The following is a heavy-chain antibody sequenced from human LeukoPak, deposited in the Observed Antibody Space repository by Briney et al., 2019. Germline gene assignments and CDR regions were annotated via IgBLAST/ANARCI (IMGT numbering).Heavy chain of an antibody. V-gene: IGHV3-23*01. D-gene: IGHD4-17*01. Sequence: GGSLRLSCAASGCTVSSNYMSGLRQPPGKRLEGVSTISGRGGSTYYADSVKGRFTLSRENSKNPLYLQMNRLRAEDTDVYYCAKKRGTPVTTIDIWGQGTMVTVSS. CDR3: AKKRGTPVTTIDI. J-gene: IGHJ3*02. CDR2: ISGRGGST. CDR1: GCTVSSNY.